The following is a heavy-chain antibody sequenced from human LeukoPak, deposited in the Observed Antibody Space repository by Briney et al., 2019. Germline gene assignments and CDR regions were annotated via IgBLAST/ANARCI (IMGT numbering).Heavy chain of an antibody. CDR1: GYTFTSYF. D-gene: IGHD6-19*01. V-gene: IGHV1-46*01. CDR2: INTGGGSP. J-gene: IGHJ5*02. CDR3: ARAPPTVDMFDP. Sequence: ATVKVSCKASGYTFTSYFMHWVRQALGQGLEWMGIINTGGGSPTYAQKFQGRLTMTRDTSTSTFYMELSSLGSEYTAVYYCARAPPTVDMFDPWGQGTLVTVSS.